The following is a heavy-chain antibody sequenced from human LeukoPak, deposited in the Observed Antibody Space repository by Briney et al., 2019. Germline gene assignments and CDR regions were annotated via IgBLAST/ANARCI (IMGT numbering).Heavy chain of an antibody. CDR3: TRHADGWYGRSDY. CDR2: IYYSGST. V-gene: IGHV4-39*01. Sequence: SETLSLTCIVSGGSISSSNYYWGWIRQPPGKGLEWIGSIYYSGSTYYNPSLQSRVTISVDTSKSQFSLKLSSVTAADTAIYYCTRHADGWYGRSDYWGQGTLVTVSS. D-gene: IGHD6-19*01. J-gene: IGHJ4*02. CDR1: GGSISSSNYY.